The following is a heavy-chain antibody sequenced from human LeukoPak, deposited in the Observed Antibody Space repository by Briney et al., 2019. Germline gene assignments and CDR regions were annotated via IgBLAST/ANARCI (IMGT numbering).Heavy chain of an antibody. CDR1: GGSFSGYY. J-gene: IGHJ4*02. D-gene: IGHD6-13*01. V-gene: IGHV4-34*01. CDR2: INHSGST. Sequence: PSETLSLTCAVYGGSFSGYYWSWIRQPSGKGLEWIGEINHSGSTNYNPSLKSRVTISVDTSKNQFSLKLSSVTAADTAVYYCARVSKYSSSWFNYFDYWGQGTLVTVSS. CDR3: ARVSKYSSSWFNYFDY.